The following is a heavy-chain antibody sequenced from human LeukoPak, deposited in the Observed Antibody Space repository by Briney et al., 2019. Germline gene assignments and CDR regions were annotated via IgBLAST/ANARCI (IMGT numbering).Heavy chain of an antibody. Sequence: SETLSLTCTVSGGSISSYYWSWIRQPPGKGLEWIGYIYYSGSTNYNPSLKSRVTISVDTSKNQFSLKLSSVTAADTAVYYCARAFFSDSSGYYPYYYYGMDVWGQGTTVTVSS. J-gene: IGHJ6*02. CDR1: GGSISSYY. CDR2: IYYSGST. V-gene: IGHV4-59*01. D-gene: IGHD3-22*01. CDR3: ARAFFSDSSGYYPYYYYGMDV.